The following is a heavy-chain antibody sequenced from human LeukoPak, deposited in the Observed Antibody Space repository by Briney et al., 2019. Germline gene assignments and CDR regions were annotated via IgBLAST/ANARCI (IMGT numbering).Heavy chain of an antibody. D-gene: IGHD6-19*01. CDR2: IKQDGSDK. CDR3: ARASAVAGTRDY. Sequence: GGSLRLSCTASGFSFSSYWMSWVRQAPGKGLEWVANIKQDGSDKYYVDSVKGRFTISRDNAKDSLYLQMNSLRAEDSALYYCARASAVAGTRDYWGQGTLVTVSS. J-gene: IGHJ4*02. V-gene: IGHV3-7*01. CDR1: GFSFSSYW.